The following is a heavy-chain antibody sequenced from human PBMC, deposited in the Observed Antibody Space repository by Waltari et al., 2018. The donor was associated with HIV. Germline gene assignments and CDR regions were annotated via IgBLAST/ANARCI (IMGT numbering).Heavy chain of an antibody. CDR3: ARDLGYYPNDALEI. J-gene: IGHJ3*02. D-gene: IGHD3-22*01. CDR1: GSTFANYV. CDR2: INAGDGNT. Sequence: QVHLVQSGAEVKKPGASVNLSCKASGSTFANYVIHWVRQAPGQRLEWMGWINAGDGNTRYSQNFKGRVTITRDTSAGTAYMELSSLRFADTAVYYCARDLGYYPNDALEIWGRGTMVTVSS. V-gene: IGHV1-3*01.